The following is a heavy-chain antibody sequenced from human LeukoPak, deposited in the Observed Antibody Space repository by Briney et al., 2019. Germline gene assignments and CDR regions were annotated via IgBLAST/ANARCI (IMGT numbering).Heavy chain of an antibody. CDR1: GGSISSYY. Sequence: SETLSLTCTVSGGSISSYYWSWIPQPPGKGLEWIGYIYYSGSTNYNPSLKSRVTISVDTSKNQFSLKLSSVTAADTAVYYCASVDSGSYYVGYWGQGTLVTVSS. CDR3: ASVDSGSYYVGY. V-gene: IGHV4-59*01. CDR2: IYYSGST. D-gene: IGHD1-26*01. J-gene: IGHJ4*02.